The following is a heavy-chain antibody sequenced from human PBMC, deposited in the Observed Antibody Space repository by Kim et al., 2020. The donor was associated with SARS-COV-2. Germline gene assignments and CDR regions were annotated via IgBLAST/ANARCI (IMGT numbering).Heavy chain of an antibody. CDR3: AKDLYPDGYDYYYYYGMDV. CDR1: GFTFSSYG. Sequence: GGSLRLSCAASGFTFSSYGMHWVRQAPGKGLEWVAVISYDGSNKYYADSVKGRFTISRDNSKNTLYLQMNSLRAEDTAVYYCAKDLYPDGYDYYYYYGMDVWGQGTTVTVSS. D-gene: IGHD5-12*01. CDR2: ISYDGSNK. J-gene: IGHJ6*02. V-gene: IGHV3-30*18.